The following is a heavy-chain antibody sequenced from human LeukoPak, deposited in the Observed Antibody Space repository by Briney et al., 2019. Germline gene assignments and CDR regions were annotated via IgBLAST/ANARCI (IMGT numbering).Heavy chain of an antibody. Sequence: GGSLRLSCAASGFTFNSYGMHWVRQAPGKGLEWVSYISSSSSAIYYAASVKGRFTISRDNAKNSLYLQMNSLRAEDTAVYYCARDLYASSFIWGQGTLVTVSS. V-gene: IGHV3-48*01. D-gene: IGHD3-22*01. CDR3: ARDLYASSFI. J-gene: IGHJ4*02. CDR1: GFTFNSYG. CDR2: ISSSSSAI.